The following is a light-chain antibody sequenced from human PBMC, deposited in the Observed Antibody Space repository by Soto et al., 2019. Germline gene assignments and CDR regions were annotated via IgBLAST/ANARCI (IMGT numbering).Light chain of an antibody. Sequence: QSVLTQPASVSDSPGQSITISCIGTSSDIGGFYRVSWHQQHPGKAPKLIIYDVSNRPSGVSNRFSGSKTGNTASLIISGLQAEDEADYYCSSYTSSSSYVFGSGTKLTVL. CDR3: SSYTSSSSYV. CDR1: SSDIGGFYR. CDR2: DVS. J-gene: IGLJ1*01. V-gene: IGLV2-14*03.